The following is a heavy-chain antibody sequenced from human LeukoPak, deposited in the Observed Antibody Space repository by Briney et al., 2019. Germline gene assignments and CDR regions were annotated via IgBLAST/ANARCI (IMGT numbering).Heavy chain of an antibody. CDR2: INHSGGT. Sequence: SETLSLTCAVYGGSFSGYYWSWIRQTPGKGLEWIGEINHSGGTNYNPSLKSRVTISEDTSKNQFSLKLRSVTAADTAVYYCARLGVLLWFGETSNWFDPWGQGTLVTVSS. V-gene: IGHV4-34*01. CDR3: ARLGVLLWFGETSNWFDP. CDR1: GGSFSGYY. J-gene: IGHJ5*02. D-gene: IGHD3-10*01.